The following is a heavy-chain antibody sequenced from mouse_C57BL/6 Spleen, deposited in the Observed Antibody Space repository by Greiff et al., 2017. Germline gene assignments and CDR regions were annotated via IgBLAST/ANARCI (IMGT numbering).Heavy chain of an antibody. J-gene: IGHJ3*01. CDR3: TRRYYGSEAY. Sequence: DVKLVESGGGLVQPGGSLKLSCAASGFNFSDAWMDWVRQSPEKGLEWVAEIRNKANKHATYYAESVKGRFTISRDESKSRVYLQMNSLRAEDTGIYYWTRRYYGSEAYWRQGTLVTVSA. CDR1: GFNFSDAW. CDR2: IRNKANKHAT. D-gene: IGHD1-1*01. V-gene: IGHV6-6*01.